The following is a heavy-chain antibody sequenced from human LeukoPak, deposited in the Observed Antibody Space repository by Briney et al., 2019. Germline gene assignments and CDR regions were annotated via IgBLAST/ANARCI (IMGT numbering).Heavy chain of an antibody. V-gene: IGHV1-46*01. D-gene: IGHD3-10*01. CDR1: GYTFTSYY. J-gene: IGHJ5*02. CDR2: INPSGGST. Sequence: ASVKVSCKASGYTFTSYYMHWVRQAPGQGLEWMGIINPSGGSTSYAQKFQGRVTMTEDTSTDTAYMELSSLRSEDTAVYYCATGLLWFGEFHNSFDPWGQGTLVTVSS. CDR3: ATGLLWFGEFHNSFDP.